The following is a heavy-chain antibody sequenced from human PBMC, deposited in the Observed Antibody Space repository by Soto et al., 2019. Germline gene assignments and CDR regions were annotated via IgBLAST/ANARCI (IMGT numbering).Heavy chain of an antibody. Sequence: QVQLQESGPGLVKPSETLSLTCTVSGGSISSYYWSWIRQPPGKGLEWIGYIYYSGSTNYNPSLKSRVTISVDTSKSQFSLKLSSVTAADTAVYYCARHRHFDWFVDAFDIWGQGTMVTVSS. CDR1: GGSISSYY. CDR3: ARHRHFDWFVDAFDI. J-gene: IGHJ3*02. D-gene: IGHD3-9*01. V-gene: IGHV4-59*01. CDR2: IYYSGST.